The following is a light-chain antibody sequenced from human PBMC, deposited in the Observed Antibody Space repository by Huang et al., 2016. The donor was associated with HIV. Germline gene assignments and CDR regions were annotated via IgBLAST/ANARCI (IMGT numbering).Light chain of an antibody. J-gene: IGKJ3*01. Sequence: IRMTQSPSSLSASTGDRVTITCRANQDTNNFIAWYQQRPGSVPKLLIYAASTLQSGVPSRFSGNGSGTDFTLTIGCLHSEDVATYYCQQYDIHPLTFGPGTRVDIK. CDR1: QDTNNF. CDR3: QQYDIHPLT. V-gene: IGKV1-8*01. CDR2: AAS.